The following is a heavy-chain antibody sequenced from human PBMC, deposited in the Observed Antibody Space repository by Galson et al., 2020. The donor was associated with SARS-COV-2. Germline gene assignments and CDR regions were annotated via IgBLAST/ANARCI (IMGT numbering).Heavy chain of an antibody. Sequence: GESLKISCQASGYTFVGHYIHWVRQAPGQGLAWMGWINPTRGGITYAQKFQGRVTMTRDTSISTTYMELSRLTSDDTAVYYCARVGPYYDVSTGIAGVFDYWGQGALVIVSS. CDR2: INPTRGGI. V-gene: IGHV1-2*02. CDR3: ARVGPYYDVSTGIAGVFDY. J-gene: IGHJ4*02. D-gene: IGHD3-9*01. CDR1: GYTFVGHY.